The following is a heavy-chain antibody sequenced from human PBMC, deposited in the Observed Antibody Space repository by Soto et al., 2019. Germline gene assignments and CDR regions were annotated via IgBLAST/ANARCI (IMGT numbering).Heavy chain of an antibody. Sequence: SVKVSCKASGGTFSSYAISWVRQAPGQGLEWMGGIIPIFGTANYAQKFQGRVTITADESTSTAYMELSSLRSEDTAVYYCARASGYCSGGSCYWFDPWGQGTLVTVSS. V-gene: IGHV1-69*13. J-gene: IGHJ5*02. CDR2: IIPIFGTA. CDR3: ARASGYCSGGSCYWFDP. CDR1: GGTFSSYA. D-gene: IGHD2-15*01.